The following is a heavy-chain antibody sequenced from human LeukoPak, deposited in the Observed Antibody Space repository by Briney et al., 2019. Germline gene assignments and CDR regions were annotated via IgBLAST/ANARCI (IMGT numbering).Heavy chain of an antibody. CDR2: IYYSGST. Sequence: SETLSLTCTVSGGSISSSSSYYWGWIRQPPGKGLEWIGTIYYSGSTYYDPSLKSRVTISVDTSKNQFSLKLTSVTAADPAVYFCGGGTVNRVPYYLETLASGGQGPL. CDR1: GGSISSSSSYY. CDR3: GGGTVNRVPYYLETLAS. J-gene: IGHJ4*02. D-gene: IGHD2/OR15-2a*01. V-gene: IGHV4-39*07.